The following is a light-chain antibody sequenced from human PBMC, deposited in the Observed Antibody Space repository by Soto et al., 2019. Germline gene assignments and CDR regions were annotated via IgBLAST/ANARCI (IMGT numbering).Light chain of an antibody. CDR1: SSDFGGYNY. CDR2: EVS. J-gene: IGLJ1*01. V-gene: IGLV2-14*01. CDR3: IAYTSNSIDYV. Sequence: QSALTKPASVSGSPGQSITISCTGTSSDFGGYNYVSWYQQHPGKAPKLMIYEVSNRPSGVSNLFSGSKSGNTASLTISGLHAEDDADYYCIAYTSNSIDYVFGTGTKVTVL.